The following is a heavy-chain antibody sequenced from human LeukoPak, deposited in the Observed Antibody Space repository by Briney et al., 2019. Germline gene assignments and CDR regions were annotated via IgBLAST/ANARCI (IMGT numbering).Heavy chain of an antibody. Sequence: GASVKVSCKASGYTFTSYYMHWVRQAPGQGLEWMGIINPSGGSTSYAQKFQGRVTMTRDTSTSTVYMGLSSLRSEDTAVYYCARSSGRSPNRDYMDVWGKGTTVTISS. CDR3: ARSSGRSPNRDYMDV. D-gene: IGHD1-14*01. CDR2: INPSGGST. J-gene: IGHJ6*03. CDR1: GYTFTSYY. V-gene: IGHV1-46*01.